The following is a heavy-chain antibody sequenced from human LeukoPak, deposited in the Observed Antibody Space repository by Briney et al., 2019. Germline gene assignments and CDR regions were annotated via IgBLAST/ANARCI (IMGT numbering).Heavy chain of an antibody. D-gene: IGHD6-13*01. CDR2: ISGSGGST. J-gene: IGHJ4*02. Sequence: GGSLRLSCAASRFTFSSYAMSWVRQAPGKGLEWVSVISGSGGSTYYADSVKGRFTIYRDNYKNTLYLQMHSLRAEDTAVYYCAKGQQLGDYWGQGTLVTVSS. V-gene: IGHV3-23*01. CDR1: RFTFSSYA. CDR3: AKGQQLGDY.